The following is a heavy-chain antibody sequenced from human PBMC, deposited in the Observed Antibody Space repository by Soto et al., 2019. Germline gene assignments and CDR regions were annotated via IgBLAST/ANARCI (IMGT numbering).Heavy chain of an antibody. D-gene: IGHD3-16*01. J-gene: IGHJ4*02. V-gene: IGHV3-23*01. CDR3: AKGRRGLDSLTPSVDF. Sequence: EVQLLESGGGLVQPGGSLRLSCAASGFTFNNYAMTWVRQAPGKGLEWVSAISGGGDTTSYADSVKGRFTVSRDGSKNTLYRQMSSLRAEDTALYYCAKGRRGLDSLTPSVDFWGQGTLVNVSS. CDR1: GFTFNNYA. CDR2: ISGGGDTT.